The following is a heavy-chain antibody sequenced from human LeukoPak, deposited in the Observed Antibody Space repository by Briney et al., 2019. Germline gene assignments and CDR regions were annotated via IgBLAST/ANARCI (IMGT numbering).Heavy chain of an antibody. J-gene: IGHJ4*02. V-gene: IGHV4-38-2*02. Sequence: ETLSLTCTVSGYSISSGYYWGWIRQPPGKGLEWIGSIYHSGSTYYNPSLKSRVTISVDTSKNQFSLKLSSVTAAGTAVYYCARATGSYYDSSGYHDYWGQGTLVTVSS. CDR3: ARATGSYYDSSGYHDY. CDR1: GYSISSGYY. D-gene: IGHD3-22*01. CDR2: IYHSGST.